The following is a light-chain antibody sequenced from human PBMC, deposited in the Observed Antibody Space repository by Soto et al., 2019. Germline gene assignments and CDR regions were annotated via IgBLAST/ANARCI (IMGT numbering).Light chain of an antibody. CDR3: QQYGSSGT. CDR2: GAS. Sequence: EIVWTQCPGTLSLSPGERATLSCGGSQSVSNNYLAWYQQKPGQAPRLLIYGASNRATGIPDRFSGSGSGTDFTLTISRLEPEDFAVYYCQQYGSSGTFGQGTKVDI. V-gene: IGKV3-20*01. J-gene: IGKJ1*01. CDR1: QSVSNNY.